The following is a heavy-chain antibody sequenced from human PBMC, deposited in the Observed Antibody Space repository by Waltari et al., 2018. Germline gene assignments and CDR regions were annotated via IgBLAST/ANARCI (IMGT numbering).Heavy chain of an antibody. D-gene: IGHD2-15*01. CDR2: IYGSGTT. V-gene: IGHV4-39*01. J-gene: IGHJ6*03. CDR1: GGSIARSTYY. Sequence: QLHLQESGPGLVKPSETLSLICTVSGGSIARSTYYWGWIRQPPGKGLEWIGSIYGSGTTDYNSPLKSRVTISVDTSKNQFSLRLSSVTAADTALYYCVRQGQPLPARPDYYYFYYMDVWGKGTTVAVSS. CDR3: VRQGQPLPARPDYYYFYYMDV.